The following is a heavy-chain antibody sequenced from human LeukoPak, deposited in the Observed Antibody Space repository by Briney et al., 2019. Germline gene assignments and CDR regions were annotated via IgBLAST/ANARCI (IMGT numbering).Heavy chain of an antibody. D-gene: IGHD2-21*01. J-gene: IGHJ4*02. CDR2: ISYGGST. V-gene: IGHV4-39*01. CDR3: ARQALWFFDH. Sequence: PSETLSLTCTVSGGSISSGGYYWSWIRQPPGRGLEWIGSISYGGSTYYSPSLESRVTISVDTSKNQFSLRLSSVTAADTAVYYCARQALWFFDHWGQGTLVTVSS. CDR1: GGSISSGGYY.